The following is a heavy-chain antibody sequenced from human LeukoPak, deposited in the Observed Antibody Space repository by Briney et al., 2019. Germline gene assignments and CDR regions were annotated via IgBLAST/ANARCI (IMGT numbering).Heavy chain of an antibody. Sequence: PSETLSLTCTVSGGSISSYYWSWIRQPPGKGLEWIGYIYYSGSTNYNPSLKSRVTMSVDTSKNQFSLKLSSVTAADTAVYYCARELVVTAFDIWGQGTMVTVSS. D-gene: IGHD2-21*02. CDR2: IYYSGST. J-gene: IGHJ3*02. CDR3: ARELVVTAFDI. CDR1: GGSISSYY. V-gene: IGHV4-59*12.